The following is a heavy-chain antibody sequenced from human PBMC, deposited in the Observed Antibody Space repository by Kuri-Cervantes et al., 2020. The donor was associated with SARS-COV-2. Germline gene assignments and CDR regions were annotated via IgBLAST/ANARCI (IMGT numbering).Heavy chain of an antibody. D-gene: IGHD3-3*01. Sequence: GSLRLSCTVSGGSISSSSYYWGWIRQPPGKGLEWIGSIYYSGSTYYNPSLKSRVTISVDTSKNQFSLKLSSVTAADTAVYYCARQMMSSITIFGVVITRNWFDPWGQGTLVPSPQ. V-gene: IGHV4-39*01. CDR1: GGSISSSSYY. J-gene: IGHJ5*02. CDR2: IYYSGST. CDR3: ARQMMSSITIFGVVITRNWFDP.